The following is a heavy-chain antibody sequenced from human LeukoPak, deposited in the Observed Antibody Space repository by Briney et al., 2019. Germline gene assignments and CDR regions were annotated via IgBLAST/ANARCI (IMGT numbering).Heavy chain of an antibody. CDR1: GGSISSYY. Sequence: SETLSLTRTVSGGSISSYYWSWIRQPPGKGLEWIGYIYYSGSTNYNPSLKSRVTISVDTSKNQFSLKLSSVTAADTAVYYCAREMATENYFDYWGQGTLVTVSS. D-gene: IGHD5-24*01. J-gene: IGHJ4*02. CDR3: AREMATENYFDY. V-gene: IGHV4-59*01. CDR2: IYYSGST.